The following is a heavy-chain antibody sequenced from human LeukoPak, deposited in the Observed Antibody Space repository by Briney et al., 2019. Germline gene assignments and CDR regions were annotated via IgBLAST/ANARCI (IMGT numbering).Heavy chain of an antibody. J-gene: IGHJ5*01. CDR3: ATDGMVRGPDAWFDS. Sequence: SETLSLTCNVSGAPISSGRYYWSWIRQPAGKGLEWIGRIYSRGSTNYNPSLKSRVTMSVDTSKNQFSLKLSSVTAADTAVYYCATDGMVRGPDAWFDSWGQGTLVTVSS. CDR1: GAPISSGRYY. CDR2: IYSRGST. V-gene: IGHV4-61*02. D-gene: IGHD3-10*01.